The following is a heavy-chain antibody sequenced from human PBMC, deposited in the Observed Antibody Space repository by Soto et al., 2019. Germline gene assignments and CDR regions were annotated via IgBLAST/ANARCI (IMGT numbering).Heavy chain of an antibody. Sequence: QVQLVESGGGVVQPGRSLRLSCAAFGFTFSTYTMHWVRLAPGKGLEWVAGLSQDGSIILYPDSVKGRFITSRDNSENTLFLQRNSLRPEDTAVYYCAREDGSSGSAGTFQNWCQGTLVSVSS. CDR3: AREDGSSGSAGTFQN. D-gene: IGHD3-22*01. J-gene: IGHJ1*01. CDR1: GFTFSTYT. CDR2: LSQDGSII. V-gene: IGHV3-30*04.